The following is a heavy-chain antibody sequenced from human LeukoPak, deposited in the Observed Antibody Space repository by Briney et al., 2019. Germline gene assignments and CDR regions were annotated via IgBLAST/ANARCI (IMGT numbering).Heavy chain of an antibody. CDR1: GFIFSDFY. J-gene: IGHJ3*02. Sequence: GGSLRLSCVASGFIFSDFYMSWIRQAPGKGLEWVSYITNRGSAIYSADSVKGRFTISRDNSKNTLYLQMNSLRAEDTAVYYCARVEWELLQNAFDIWGQGTMVTVSS. CDR2: ITNRGSAI. CDR3: ARVEWELLQNAFDI. V-gene: IGHV3-11*01. D-gene: IGHD1-26*01.